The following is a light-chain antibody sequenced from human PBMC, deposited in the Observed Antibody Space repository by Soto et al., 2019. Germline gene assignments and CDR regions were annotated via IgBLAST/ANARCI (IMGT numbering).Light chain of an antibody. Sequence: SVLTQPPSVSGSPGQSVTISCTGTSSDVGSYNRLSWYQQPPGTAPKLIMYEVNTRPSGVPDRFSGSKSGTSATLGITGFQTGDEADYYCGSWDSSLSAYVFGTGTKVTVL. CDR1: SSDVGSYNR. V-gene: IGLV2-18*02. CDR2: EVN. J-gene: IGLJ1*01. CDR3: GSWDSSLSAYV.